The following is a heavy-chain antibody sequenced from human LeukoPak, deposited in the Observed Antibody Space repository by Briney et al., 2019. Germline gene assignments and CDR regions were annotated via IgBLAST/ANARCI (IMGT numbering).Heavy chain of an antibody. CDR2: ISGSGGST. Sequence: GGSLRLSCAASGFTFSSYAMSWVRQAPGKGLEWVSAISGSGGSTYYADSVKGRFTISRGNAKNSLYLQMNSLRAEDTAVYYCARVRPYSSGLLDYWGQGTLVTVSS. J-gene: IGHJ4*02. CDR1: GFTFSSYA. D-gene: IGHD6-19*01. CDR3: ARVRPYSSGLLDY. V-gene: IGHV3-23*01.